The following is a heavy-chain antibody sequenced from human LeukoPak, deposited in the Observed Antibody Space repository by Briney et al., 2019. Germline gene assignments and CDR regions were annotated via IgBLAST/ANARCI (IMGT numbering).Heavy chain of an antibody. J-gene: IGHJ6*03. V-gene: IGHV1-8*01. CDR2: MNPNSGNT. CDR3: ARDEAVLRFLEWLDYYYMDV. D-gene: IGHD3-3*01. Sequence: GASVKVSCKASGYTFTSYDINWVRQATGQGLEWMGWMNPNSGNTGYAQKFQGRVTMTRNTSISTAYMELSRLRSDDTAVYYCARDEAVLRFLEWLDYYYMDVWGKGTTVTVSS. CDR1: GYTFTSYD.